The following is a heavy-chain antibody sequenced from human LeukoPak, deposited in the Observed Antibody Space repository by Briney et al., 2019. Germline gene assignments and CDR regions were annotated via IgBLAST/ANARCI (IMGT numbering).Heavy chain of an antibody. CDR2: IYYSGST. D-gene: IGHD4-17*01. Sequence: SETLSLTCTVSGGSISSYYWSWNRQPPGKVLEWIGYIYYSGSTNYNPSLKSRVTISVDTSKNQFSLKLSSVTAADTAVYYCARDSFPYAAFDIWGQGTMVTVSS. CDR1: GGSISSYY. CDR3: ARDSFPYAAFDI. V-gene: IGHV4-59*01. J-gene: IGHJ3*02.